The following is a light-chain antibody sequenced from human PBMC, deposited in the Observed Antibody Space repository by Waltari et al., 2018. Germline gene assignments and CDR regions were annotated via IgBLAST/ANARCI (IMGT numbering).Light chain of an antibody. CDR2: AAS. J-gene: IGKJ4*01. CDR1: QSVSSY. CDR3: QQRFNWPLT. V-gene: IGKV3-11*01. Sequence: EIVLTQSPATLSLSPGERATLSCRASQSVSSYLAWYQQKPGQPPRLPIYAASNRAAGIPARFSGSGSGTDFTLTISSLEPEDFAVYFCQQRFNWPLTFGGGTRVEIK.